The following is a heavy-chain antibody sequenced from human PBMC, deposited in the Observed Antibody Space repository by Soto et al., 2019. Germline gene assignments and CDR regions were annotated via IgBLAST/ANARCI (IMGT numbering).Heavy chain of an antibody. V-gene: IGHV3-15*01. D-gene: IGHD3-10*01. Sequence: DVQLVESGGGLVKPGGSLRLSCAASGFSFNDAWMGWVRQVPGKGLEWVGRIKSKTSGGTTDYVAPVKGRFTISRDDSQNTLYLQMYSLKTEDTDVYYCSPGAPESGFLWRYLGRGTLVTVS. CDR1: GFSFNDAW. CDR3: SPGAPESGFLWRY. CDR2: IKSKTSGGTT. J-gene: IGHJ4*02.